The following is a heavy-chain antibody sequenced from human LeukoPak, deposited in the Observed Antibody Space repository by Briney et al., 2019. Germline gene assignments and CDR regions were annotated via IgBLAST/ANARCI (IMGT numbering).Heavy chain of an antibody. CDR2: ITGSSTWT. CDR1: GLTFRNFG. V-gene: IGHV3-23*01. J-gene: IGHJ2*01. D-gene: IGHD3-10*02. Sequence: GGSLRLSCEASGLTFRNFGMTWVRQAPGKGLQWVSGITGSSTWTYYAASVKGRFTVSRDNSQNTLHLQMNSLRAVDTAVYYCARELVSSGTGYFDLWGRGTLVTVSS. CDR3: ARELVSSGTGYFDL.